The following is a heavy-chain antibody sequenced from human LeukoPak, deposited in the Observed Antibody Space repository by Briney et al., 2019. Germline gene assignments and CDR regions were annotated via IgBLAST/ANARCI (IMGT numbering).Heavy chain of an antibody. CDR1: GYTFTSYG. Sequence: ASVTLSCTASGYTFTSYGISWVRQAPGQGLEWMGCISAYNGNTNYAQKLQGRVTMTTDTSTSTAYMELRSLRSDDTAVYYCARDLLAVAKIRVSYYGMDVWGQGTTVTVSS. D-gene: IGHD5-12*01. J-gene: IGHJ6*02. CDR3: ARDLLAVAKIRVSYYGMDV. V-gene: IGHV1-18*01. CDR2: ISAYNGNT.